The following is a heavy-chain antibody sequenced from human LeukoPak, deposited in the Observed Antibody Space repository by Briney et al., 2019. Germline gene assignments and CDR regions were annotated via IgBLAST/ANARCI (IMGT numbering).Heavy chain of an antibody. Sequence: PSETLSLTRTVSGASISSRSYYWDWIRQPPGKGLEWIGYIYYSGSTNYNPSLKSRVTISVDTSKNQFSLKLTSVTAADTAVYYCARGVPEYYDFWSGYFYYFDYWGQGTLVTVSS. CDR3: ARGVPEYYDFWSGYFYYFDY. CDR1: GASISSRSYY. V-gene: IGHV4-61*05. CDR2: IYYSGST. D-gene: IGHD3-3*01. J-gene: IGHJ4*02.